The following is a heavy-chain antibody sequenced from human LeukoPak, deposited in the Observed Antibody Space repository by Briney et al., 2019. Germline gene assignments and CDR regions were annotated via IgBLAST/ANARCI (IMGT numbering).Heavy chain of an antibody. D-gene: IGHD3-3*01. Sequence: GGSLRLSCAASGFTFSDYYMSWIRQAPGKGLEWVSYISSSGSTIYYADSVKGRFTISRDNAKNSLYLQMNSLRAEDTAVYYCARPTNYDFWSGYYDHYYYYMDVWGKGTTVTVSS. V-gene: IGHV3-11*04. CDR2: ISSSGSTI. CDR1: GFTFSDYY. J-gene: IGHJ6*03. CDR3: ARPTNYDFWSGYYDHYYYYMDV.